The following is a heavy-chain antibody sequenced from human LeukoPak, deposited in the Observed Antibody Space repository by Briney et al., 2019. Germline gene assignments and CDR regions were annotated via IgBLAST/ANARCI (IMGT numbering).Heavy chain of an antibody. CDR1: GFTFGSYS. D-gene: IGHD2/OR15-2a*01. CDR3: AKKHSTGLDP. Sequence: PGGSLRLSCAASGFTFGSYSMNWVRQAPGKGLEWVSSISSSSSYIYYADSVKGRFTISRDNAKNTLYLQMNSLRAEDTAVYYCAKKHSTGLDPWGQGTLVTVSS. CDR2: ISSSSSYI. V-gene: IGHV3-21*04. J-gene: IGHJ5*02.